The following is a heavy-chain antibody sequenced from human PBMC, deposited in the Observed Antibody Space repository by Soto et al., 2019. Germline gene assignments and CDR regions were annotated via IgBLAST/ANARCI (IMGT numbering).Heavy chain of an antibody. Sequence: QVQLVQSGAEVKKPGASVKVSCKASGYTFTSYAMHWVRQAPGQRLEWMGWINAGNGNTKYSQKLQGRVNITRDTSASTAYMEVSSLRSKDTAVYYCARVVPAARYFDIRGQGTMLTVSS. V-gene: IGHV1-3*01. J-gene: IGHJ3*02. CDR1: GYTFTSYA. CDR2: INAGNGNT. D-gene: IGHD2-2*01. CDR3: ARVVPAARYFDI.